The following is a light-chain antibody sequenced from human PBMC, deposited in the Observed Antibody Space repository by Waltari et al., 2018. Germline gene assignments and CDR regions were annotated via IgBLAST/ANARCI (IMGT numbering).Light chain of an antibody. CDR1: ELPRKY. Sequence: SYELTQPPSVSVSPGQTARLTCSGHELPRKYAYWFQQKSGQAPRLVIYEDTKRPAGIPERFSGSSSGTVATLTITGAQVDDEADYYCYSSDSTGLRVFGGGTTVVVL. CDR3: YSSDSTGLRV. J-gene: IGLJ1*01. V-gene: IGLV3-10*01. CDR2: EDT.